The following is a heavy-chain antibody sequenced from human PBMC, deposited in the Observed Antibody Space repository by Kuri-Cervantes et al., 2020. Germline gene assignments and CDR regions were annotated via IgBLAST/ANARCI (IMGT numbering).Heavy chain of an antibody. CDR2: IYYSGST. D-gene: IGHD3-10*01. Sequence: SETLSLTCTVSGGSVSSGSYYWSWIRQPPGKGLEWIGYIYYSGSTNYNPSLKSRVTISVDTSKNQFSLKLSSVTAADTAVYYCARDGDLDAFDIWGQGTMVTV. CDR3: ARDGDLDAFDI. CDR1: GGSVSSGSYY. J-gene: IGHJ3*02. V-gene: IGHV4-61*01.